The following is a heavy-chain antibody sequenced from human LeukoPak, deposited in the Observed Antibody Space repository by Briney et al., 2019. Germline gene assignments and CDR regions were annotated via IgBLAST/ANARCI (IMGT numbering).Heavy chain of an antibody. Sequence: GGSLRLSCAASGFTFSDYWMSWVRQAPGKGLEWVANINQHGSEEYSVDSVKGRFTISRDNAKNSLYLQMNSLRAEDTAVYYCARHGVYCFDYWGQGSLVTVSS. V-gene: IGHV3-7*01. D-gene: IGHD3-3*01. J-gene: IGHJ4*02. CDR1: GFTFSDYW. CDR2: INQHGSEE. CDR3: ARHGVYCFDY.